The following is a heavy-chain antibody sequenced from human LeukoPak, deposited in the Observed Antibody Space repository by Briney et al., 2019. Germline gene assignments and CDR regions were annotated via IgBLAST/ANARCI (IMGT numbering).Heavy chain of an antibody. Sequence: GGSLRLSCVASGFTFSSYAMSWVRQAPGKGLEWVSAISGSGGSTYYADSVKGRFTISRDNSKNTLYLQMNSLRAEDTAVYYCARDITSYSGSYCLIGYYYYYMDVWGKGTTVTVSS. CDR2: ISGSGGST. D-gene: IGHD1-26*01. V-gene: IGHV3-23*01. J-gene: IGHJ6*03. CDR3: ARDITSYSGSYCLIGYYYYYMDV. CDR1: GFTFSSYA.